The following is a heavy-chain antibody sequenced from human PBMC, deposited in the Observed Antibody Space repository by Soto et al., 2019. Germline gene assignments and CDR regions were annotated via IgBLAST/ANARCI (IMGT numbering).Heavy chain of an antibody. D-gene: IGHD6-19*01. CDR3: ARQAGDSRTSSFRFCYYMDV. Sequence: SETLSLTCNVFGDSISRIPYYWGWVRQPPGKGLEWIGSIHFSGNTYYNPSLKSRVTISVDTSKNQFSLSLRSVTAADTAVYHCARQAGDSRTSSFRFCYYMDVWGKGTTVTVSS. CDR2: IHFSGNT. V-gene: IGHV4-39*01. CDR1: GDSISRIPYY. J-gene: IGHJ6*03.